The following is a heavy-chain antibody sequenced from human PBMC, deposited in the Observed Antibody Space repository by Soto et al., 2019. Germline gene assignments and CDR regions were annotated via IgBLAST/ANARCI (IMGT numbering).Heavy chain of an antibody. CDR1: GYSFTSYG. CDR3: ERDSQLQRYGVVVPTWFYY. V-gene: IGHV1-18*04. CDR2: NRTYNGHI. J-gene: IGHJ5*01. Sequence: QVQLVQSGPDVKKPGASVKVSCKSSGYSFTSYGISWVRQAPGQGPEWMGWNRTYNGHINYEQNLKGRVNMTTDASMRTVYMQLSSLSSVDTAVYYCERDSQLQRYGVVVPTWFYYWGHRTLVTVSS. D-gene: IGHD3-3*01.